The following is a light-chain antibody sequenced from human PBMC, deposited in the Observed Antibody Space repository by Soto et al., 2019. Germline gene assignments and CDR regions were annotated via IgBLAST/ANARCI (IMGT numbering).Light chain of an antibody. V-gene: IGLV2-14*01. Sequence: QSALTQPASVSGSPGQSITISCTGSSSDVGRYNFVSWYRQDPGKAPKLVISGVTNRPSGLSNRFSGSKSGNTASLTISGLQAEDEADYYCSSYTSRATWVFGGGTKLTVL. J-gene: IGLJ3*02. CDR3: SSYTSRATWV. CDR2: GVT. CDR1: SSDVGRYNF.